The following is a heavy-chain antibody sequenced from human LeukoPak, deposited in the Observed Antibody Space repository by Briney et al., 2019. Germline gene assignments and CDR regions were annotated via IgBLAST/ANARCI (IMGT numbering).Heavy chain of an antibody. CDR3: ARDREYDFWIGYQGSSYFDY. CDR1: GFTFSSYS. Sequence: GGSLRLSCAASGFTFSSYSMNWVRQAPGKGLEWVAVISYDGSNKYYADSVKGRFTISRDNSKNTLYLQMNSLRAEDTAVYYCARDREYDFWIGYQGSSYFDYWGQGTLVTVSS. J-gene: IGHJ4*02. D-gene: IGHD3-3*01. CDR2: ISYDGSNK. V-gene: IGHV3-30*03.